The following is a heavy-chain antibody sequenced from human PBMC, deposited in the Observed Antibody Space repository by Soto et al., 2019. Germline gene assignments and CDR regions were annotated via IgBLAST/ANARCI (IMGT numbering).Heavy chain of an antibody. Sequence: EVQLLESGGGLVQPGGSLRLSCAASGITFSSYAMKWVRQAPGKGLEWVSAISGSGGRTHYADSVKGRFTISRDNSKNTLYLQMNSLRAEDTAVYYCAKEGARGDVYYYYYMDVWGKGTTVTVSS. J-gene: IGHJ6*03. D-gene: IGHD5-12*01. CDR1: GITFSSYA. V-gene: IGHV3-23*01. CDR2: ISGSGGRT. CDR3: AKEGARGDVYYYYYMDV.